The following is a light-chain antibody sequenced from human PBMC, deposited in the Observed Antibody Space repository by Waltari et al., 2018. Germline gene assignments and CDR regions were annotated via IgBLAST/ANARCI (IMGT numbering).Light chain of an antibody. J-gene: IGKJ2*01. V-gene: IGKV1-33*01. CDR2: DAS. Sequence: DTQMTQSPSSLSASVGDRVTITCQASQDISNYLNWYQQKPGKAPKLLIYDASNLETGVPSRFSGSGSGTDFTFTISSLQPEDIATYYCQQYDNLPGGTFGQGTKLEIK. CDR3: QQYDNLPGGT. CDR1: QDISNY.